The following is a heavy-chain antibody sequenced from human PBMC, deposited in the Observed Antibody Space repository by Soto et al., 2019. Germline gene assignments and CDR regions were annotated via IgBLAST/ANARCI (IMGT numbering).Heavy chain of an antibody. CDR1: GDSISNSRFY. CDR2: IYHTGNA. Sequence: SETLSLTCSVSGDSISNSRFYWAWIRQPPGEGLEWIGSIYHTGNAYYNPSLKSRVTIFVDTSKNQFSLKLTSVTAADTALYYCAIDYFDSSDYTTNWCDPWGQGALVTVSS. J-gene: IGHJ5*02. D-gene: IGHD3-22*01. CDR3: AIDYFDSSDYTTNWCDP. V-gene: IGHV4-39*01.